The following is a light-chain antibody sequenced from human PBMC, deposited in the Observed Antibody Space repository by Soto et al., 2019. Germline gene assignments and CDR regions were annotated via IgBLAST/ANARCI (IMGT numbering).Light chain of an antibody. J-gene: IGLJ1*01. V-gene: IGLV1-40*01. CDR1: SSNIGAGYD. Sequence: QSALTQPPSVSGAPGQRVTISCTGSSSNIGAGYDVHWYQQLPGTAPKLLISSNNNRPSGVPDRFSGSKSGTSAFLAISGLQSEDEADYYCAAWDDSLNALFGTGTKVTVL. CDR3: AAWDDSLNAL. CDR2: SNN.